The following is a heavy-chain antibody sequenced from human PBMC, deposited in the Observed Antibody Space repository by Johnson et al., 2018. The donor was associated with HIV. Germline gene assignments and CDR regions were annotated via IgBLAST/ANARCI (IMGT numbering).Heavy chain of an antibody. V-gene: IGHV3-30*04. CDR2: ISYDGSNK. Sequence: QMLLVESGGGVVQPGRSLRLSCAASGFTFSSYAMHWVRQAPGKGLEWVAVISYDGSNKYYADSVKGRFTISRDNSKNTLYLQMNSLRAEYTAVYYCAKDREYYDILSCYYISLSSWDAFDIWGQGTMVTVSS. J-gene: IGHJ3*02. CDR1: GFTFSSYA. CDR3: AKDREYYDILSCYYISLSSWDAFDI. D-gene: IGHD3-9*01.